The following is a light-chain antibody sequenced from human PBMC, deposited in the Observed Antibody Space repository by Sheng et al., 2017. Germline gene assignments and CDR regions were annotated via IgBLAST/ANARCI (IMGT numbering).Light chain of an antibody. CDR1: ELPRQF. J-gene: IGLJ3*02. CDR3: QSSDSTDSWV. CDR2: QDI. Sequence: SYELTQPPSVSVSPGQTARITCSGDELPRQFSYWYQQKPGQAPLLVIYQDIERPSRIPERFSASTSGTTVTLTISGVQPEDEADYYCQSSDSTDSWVFGGGTKLTVL. V-gene: IGLV3-25*03.